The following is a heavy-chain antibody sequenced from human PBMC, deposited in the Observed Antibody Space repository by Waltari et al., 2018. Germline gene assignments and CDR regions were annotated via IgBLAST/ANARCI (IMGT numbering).Heavy chain of an antibody. CDR3: ARGMGDN. Sequence: EVQLVESGGGLVQPGGSLRLSCAASGFTFSRHWMHWVRQAPGKGLVWVSRINSDGVIVTYADSVKGRFTISRDNAKNTLYLQMDSLRAEDTAVYYCARGMGDNWGQGTLVTVSS. V-gene: IGHV3-74*03. CDR1: GFTFSRHW. D-gene: IGHD3-10*01. J-gene: IGHJ4*02. CDR2: INSDGVIV.